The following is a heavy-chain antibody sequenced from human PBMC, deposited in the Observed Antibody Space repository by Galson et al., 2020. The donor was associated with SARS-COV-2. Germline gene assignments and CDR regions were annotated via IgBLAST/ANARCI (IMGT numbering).Heavy chain of an antibody. V-gene: IGHV3-15*01. D-gene: IGHD2-8*01. Sequence: GGSMRLSCATSGLTFSKAWMSWVRQAPGKGLEWVGRINSKADGETRDYAAPVKGRFAISRDDSESTLYLQLNSLKTEDTAMYYCTTLAIMGGREGSHWGQGTLVTVSA. CDR3: TTLAIMGGREGSH. CDR1: GLTFSKAW. J-gene: IGHJ4*02. CDR2: INSKADGETR.